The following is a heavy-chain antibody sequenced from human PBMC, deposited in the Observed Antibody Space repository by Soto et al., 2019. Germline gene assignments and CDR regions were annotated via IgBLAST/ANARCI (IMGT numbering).Heavy chain of an antibody. CDR1: DGSISSGDYY. CDR3: ARARGARYFDY. CDR2: IYYSGRT. D-gene: IGHD2-15*01. J-gene: IGHJ4*02. Sequence: SETLSLDCTVSDGSISSGDYYCSWISQPPGKCREQMGYIYYSGRTYYNPSLKNRDTRSRDTSKNQLSMKLSSVTAADMAVYYCARARGARYFDYWGQGTLVTVSS. V-gene: IGHV4-30-4*01.